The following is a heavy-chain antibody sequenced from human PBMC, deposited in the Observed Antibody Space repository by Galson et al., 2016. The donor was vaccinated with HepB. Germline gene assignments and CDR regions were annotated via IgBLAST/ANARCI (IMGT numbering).Heavy chain of an antibody. CDR2: ISYDGNNK. J-gene: IGHJ4*02. V-gene: IGHV3-30*03. Sequence: SLRLSCAASGFTFSSYGMHWVRQAPGKGLEWVAVISYDGNNKYYADSVKGRFTISRDNSKNTLCLQMNSLRADDTAVYYCATVHDILSGFYKSYFDYWGQGTLGAVSS. CDR3: ATVHDILSGFYKSYFDY. CDR1: GFTFSSYG. D-gene: IGHD3-9*01.